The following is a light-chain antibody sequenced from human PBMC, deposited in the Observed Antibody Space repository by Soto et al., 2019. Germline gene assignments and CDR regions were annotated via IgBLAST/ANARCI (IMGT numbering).Light chain of an antibody. J-gene: IGKJ1*01. CDR1: LSLLDSNGHKY. V-gene: IGKV2-28*01. CDR3: MQALQTPRT. Sequence: DIVMTQSPLSLPVTPGEPASISCRSSLSLLDSNGHKYLDWYLQKPGQSPQLLIYLGSNRASGVPGRFSGSGSGTDFTLKISRVEAEDVGVYYCMQALQTPRTFGQGTKVEIK. CDR2: LGS.